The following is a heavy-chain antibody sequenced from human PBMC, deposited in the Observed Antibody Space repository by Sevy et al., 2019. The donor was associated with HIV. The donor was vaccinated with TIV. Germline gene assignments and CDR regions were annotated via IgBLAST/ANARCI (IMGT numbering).Heavy chain of an antibody. J-gene: IGHJ4*02. V-gene: IGHV4-31*03. CDR3: ARFLEWSTSFDY. CDR1: GGSISSGGYY. CDR2: IYYSGST. Sequence: SETLSLTCTVSGGSISSGGYYWSWIRQHLGKGLEWIGYIYYSGSTYYNPSLKSRVTISVDTSKNQFSLKLSSVTAADTAVYYCARFLEWSTSFDYWGQGTLVTVSS. D-gene: IGHD3-3*01.